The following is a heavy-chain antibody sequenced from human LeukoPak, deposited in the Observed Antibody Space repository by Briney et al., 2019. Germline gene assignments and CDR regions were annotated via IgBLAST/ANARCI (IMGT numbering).Heavy chain of an antibody. CDR2: TNWNGGST. CDR1: GFTFDDYG. Sequence: GGSLRLSCAASGFTFDDYGMSWVRQAPGKGLEWVSGTNWNGGSTGYADSVKGRFTNSRDNAKNSLYLQMNSLRAEDTAVYYCAELGITMIGGVWGKGTTVTISS. CDR3: AELGITMIGGV. D-gene: IGHD3-10*02. J-gene: IGHJ6*04. V-gene: IGHV3-20*04.